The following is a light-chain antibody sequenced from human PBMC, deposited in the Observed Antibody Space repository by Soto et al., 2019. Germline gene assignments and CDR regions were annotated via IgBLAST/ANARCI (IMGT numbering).Light chain of an antibody. V-gene: IGKV3-15*01. J-gene: IGKJ4*01. CDR3: QHYVNWPLT. Sequence: IVLTQSPATLSVSPGDGASLSCRASQSVSNNLAWYHQKPGQAPRVLIYGASIRATGVPARFSGSGSGTDFTLTINSLQSEDFAVYYCQHYVNWPLTFGGGTKVDIK. CDR2: GAS. CDR1: QSVSNN.